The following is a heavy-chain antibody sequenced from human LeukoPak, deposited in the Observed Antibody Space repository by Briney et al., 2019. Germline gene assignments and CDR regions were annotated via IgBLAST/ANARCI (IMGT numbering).Heavy chain of an antibody. V-gene: IGHV4-39*07. Sequence: PSETLSLTCTVSGGSISSSTYYWGWIRQPPGKGLEWIGTIYYSGSTYYNPSLKSRVTISVDTSKNQFSLKLSSVTAADTAVYYCATPGTTGAGGAFDIWGQGTMVTVSS. D-gene: IGHD1-1*01. J-gene: IGHJ3*02. CDR3: ATPGTTGAGGAFDI. CDR1: GGSISSSTYY. CDR2: IYYSGST.